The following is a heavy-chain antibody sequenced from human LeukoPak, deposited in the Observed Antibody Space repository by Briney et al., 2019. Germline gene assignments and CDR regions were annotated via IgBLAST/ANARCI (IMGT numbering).Heavy chain of an antibody. V-gene: IGHV3-11*04. D-gene: IGHD3-10*01. CDR3: ARDNSAEYGSGSSVLDY. Sequence: PGGSLRLSCAASGFTFSDYYMSWIRQAPGKGLEWVSYISSSGSTTYYADSVKGRFTISRDNSKNTLYLQMNSLRAEDTAVYYCARDNSAEYGSGSSVLDYWGQGTLVTVSS. CDR2: ISSSGSTT. J-gene: IGHJ4*02. CDR1: GFTFSDYY.